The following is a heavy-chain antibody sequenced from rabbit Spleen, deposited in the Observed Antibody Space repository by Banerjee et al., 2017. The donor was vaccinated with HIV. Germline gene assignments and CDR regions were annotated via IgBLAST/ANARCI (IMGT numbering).Heavy chain of an antibody. Sequence: QSLEESGGGLVQPEGSLALTCKASGFTISSSYYMCWVRQAPGKGLEWIGYIDPLFGSAYYASWVNGRFSISRENTQNTVSLQLNSLTAADTATYFCARGGGLWGPGTLVTVS. J-gene: IGHJ4*01. CDR3: ARGGGL. CDR1: GFTISSSYY. CDR2: IDPLFGSA. V-gene: IGHV1S7*01.